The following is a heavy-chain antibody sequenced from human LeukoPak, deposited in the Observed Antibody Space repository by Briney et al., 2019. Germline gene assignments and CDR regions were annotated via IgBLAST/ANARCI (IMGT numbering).Heavy chain of an antibody. CDR3: ATASMATINYYYFYMDA. J-gene: IGHJ6*03. CDR2: ISFDGKKE. D-gene: IGHD5-24*01. Sequence: PGGSLRLSCEASGFRLIKYAMHWVRQAPGRGLEWVAVISFDGKKEFYADSVKGRFTISRDNSKNALFLQMNSLQTDDTAIYYCATASMATINYYYFYMDAWGKGTTVTVSS. CDR1: GFRLIKYA. V-gene: IGHV3-30*04.